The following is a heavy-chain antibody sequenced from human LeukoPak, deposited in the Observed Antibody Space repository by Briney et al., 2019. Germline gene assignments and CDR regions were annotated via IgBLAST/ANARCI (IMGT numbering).Heavy chain of an antibody. CDR1: GGSISSSSYY. CDR2: IYHSGST. D-gene: IGHD3-3*01. V-gene: IGHV4-39*07. Sequence: PSETLSLTCTVSGGSISSSSYYWGWIRQPPGKGLEWIGSIYHSGSTYYNPSLKSRVTISVDTSKNQFSLKLSSATAADTAVYYCARAPTGSYDFWSGYYTHFDYWGQGTLVTVSS. J-gene: IGHJ4*02. CDR3: ARAPTGSYDFWSGYYTHFDY.